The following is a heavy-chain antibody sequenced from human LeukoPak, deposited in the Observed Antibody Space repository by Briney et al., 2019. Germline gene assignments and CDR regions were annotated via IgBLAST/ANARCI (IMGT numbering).Heavy chain of an antibody. V-gene: IGHV4-34*01. CDR3: ARKWWELLHPHFDY. CDR1: GGSFSGYY. Sequence: SETLSLTCAVYGGSFSGYYWSWIRQPPGKGLEWIGEINHSGSTNYNPSLKSRVTISADTSKNQFSLKLSSVTAADTAVYYCARKWWELLHPHFDYWGQGTLVTVSS. D-gene: IGHD1-26*01. CDR2: INHSGST. J-gene: IGHJ4*02.